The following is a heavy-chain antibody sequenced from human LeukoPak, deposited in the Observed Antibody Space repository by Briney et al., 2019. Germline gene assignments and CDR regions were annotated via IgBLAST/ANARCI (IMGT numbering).Heavy chain of an antibody. J-gene: IGHJ6*03. CDR2: IRSKANSYAT. D-gene: IGHD2-2*01. CDR1: GFTFSGSA. Sequence: GGSLRLSCAASGFTFSGSAMHWVRQASGKGLEWVGRIRSKANSYATAYAASVKGRFTISRDDSKNTAYLQMNSLKTEDTAVYYCTSLGYCSSTSCYAGNYYYYYMDVWGKGTTVTVSS. V-gene: IGHV3-73*01. CDR3: TSLGYCSSTSCYAGNYYYYYMDV.